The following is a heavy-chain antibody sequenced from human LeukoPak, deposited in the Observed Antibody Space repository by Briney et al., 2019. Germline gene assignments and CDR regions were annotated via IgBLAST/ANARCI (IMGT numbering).Heavy chain of an antibody. CDR1: GFTFSRSA. J-gene: IGHJ4*02. D-gene: IGHD6-13*01. Sequence: GGSLRLSCAASGFTFSRSAMTWVRQTPGKGLDCVSSISSSGNTYYADSVKGRFTISGDNSKNMLYLQMNSLRAEDTAVYYCVKGRISEDGLDFWGQGTLVTVSS. CDR2: ISSSGNT. V-gene: IGHV3-23*01. CDR3: VKGRISEDGLDF.